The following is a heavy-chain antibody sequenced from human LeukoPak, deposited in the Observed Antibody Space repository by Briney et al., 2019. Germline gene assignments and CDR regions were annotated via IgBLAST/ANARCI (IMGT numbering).Heavy chain of an antibody. D-gene: IGHD2-21*02. J-gene: IGHJ4*02. CDR2: ISGSGGST. Sequence: GGSLRLSCAASGFTFSSYAMSWVRQAPGKGLEWVSAISGSGGSTYYADPVKGRFTISRDNSKNTLYLQMNSLRAEDTAVYYCAKDGVYCGGDCYSFVHFDYWGQGTLVTVSS. V-gene: IGHV3-23*01. CDR1: GFTFSSYA. CDR3: AKDGVYCGGDCYSFVHFDY.